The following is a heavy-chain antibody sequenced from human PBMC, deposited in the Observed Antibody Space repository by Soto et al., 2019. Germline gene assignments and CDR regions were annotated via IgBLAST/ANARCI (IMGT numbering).Heavy chain of an antibody. J-gene: IGHJ4*02. V-gene: IGHV3-33*01. CDR1: GFTFATYG. Sequence: QVQLVESGGGVVQPGTSLRLSCAASGFTFATYGMHWVRQPPGKGLQWVAVTWYDGSENFYGDSVKGRFTISRDSSKNTLNLHMDSLTAEDTAVYYCATGFYSSSIDHWGQGTLVTVPS. CDR3: ATGFYSSSIDH. CDR2: TWYDGSEN. D-gene: IGHD3-22*01.